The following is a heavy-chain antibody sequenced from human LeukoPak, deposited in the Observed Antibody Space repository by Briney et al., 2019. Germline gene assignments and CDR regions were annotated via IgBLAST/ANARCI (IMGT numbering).Heavy chain of an antibody. Sequence: LAGGSLRLSCAVSGFAFGSEAMSWVRQAPGKGLEWVSAISGSGGSTYYADSVKGRFTISRDNSKNTLYLQMNSLRAEDTAVYYCAKIPGIAVAGTAYYFDYWGQGTLVTVSS. D-gene: IGHD6-19*01. CDR1: GFAFGSEA. J-gene: IGHJ4*02. CDR3: AKIPGIAVAGTAYYFDY. V-gene: IGHV3-23*01. CDR2: ISGSGGST.